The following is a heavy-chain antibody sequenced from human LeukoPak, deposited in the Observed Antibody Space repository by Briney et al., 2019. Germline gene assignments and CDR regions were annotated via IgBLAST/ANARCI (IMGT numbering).Heavy chain of an antibody. CDR3: ARSGGAYYYYYYMDV. CDR1: GFTFDDYG. CDR2: INWNGGST. J-gene: IGHJ6*03. D-gene: IGHD3-10*01. V-gene: IGHV3-20*04. Sequence: GGSLRLSCAASGFTFDDYGMSWVRQAPGKGLEWVSGINWNGGSTGYADSVKGRFTISRDNAKNSLYPQMNSLRAEDTALYYCARSGGAYYYYYYMDVWGKGTTVTVSS.